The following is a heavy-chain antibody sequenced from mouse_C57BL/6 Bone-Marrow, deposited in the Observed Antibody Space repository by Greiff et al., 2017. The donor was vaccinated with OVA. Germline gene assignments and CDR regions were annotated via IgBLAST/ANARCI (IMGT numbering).Heavy chain of an antibody. D-gene: IGHD1-1*01. CDR2: IYPGSGST. J-gene: IGHJ2*01. CDR1: GYTFTSYW. CDR3: ARVTTVVADYFDY. Sequence: QVQLQQPGAELVKPGASVKMSCTASGYTFTSYWITWVKQRPGQGLEWIGDIYPGSGSTNYNEKFKSKATLTVDTSSSTAYMQLSSLTSENSAVYYCARVTTVVADYFDYWGQGTTLTVSS. V-gene: IGHV1-55*01.